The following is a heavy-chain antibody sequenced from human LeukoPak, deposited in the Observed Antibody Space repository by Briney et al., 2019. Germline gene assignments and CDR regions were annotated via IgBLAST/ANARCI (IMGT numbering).Heavy chain of an antibody. Sequence: GESLKISCKGSGYSFTSYWIGWVRQMPGKGLEWMGIIYPDDSDTRYSPSFQGQVTISADKAITTAYVQWRSLKASDTAMYYCARRSSSSYYYYMDVWGKGTTVTVSS. CDR1: GYSFTSYW. D-gene: IGHD6-6*01. J-gene: IGHJ6*03. CDR3: ARRSSSSYYYYMDV. V-gene: IGHV5-51*01. CDR2: IYPDDSDT.